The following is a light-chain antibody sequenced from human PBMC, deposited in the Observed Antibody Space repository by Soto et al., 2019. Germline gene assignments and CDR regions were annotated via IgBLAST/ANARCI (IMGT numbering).Light chain of an antibody. CDR1: QSVSNK. J-gene: IGKJ1*01. CDR2: GAS. V-gene: IGKV3-15*01. Sequence: EIVMTQSPATLSVSPGERATLSCRASQSVSNKLAWYQQKRGQAPRLLIYGASTRATGIPARFSGSGSGTEFTLTISSLQSEDFAVYYCQQYNSWPPITFGQGTKVEI. CDR3: QQYNSWPPIT.